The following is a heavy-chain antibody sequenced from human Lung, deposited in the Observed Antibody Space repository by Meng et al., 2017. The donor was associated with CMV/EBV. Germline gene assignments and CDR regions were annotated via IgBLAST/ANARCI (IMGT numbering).Heavy chain of an antibody. CDR2: INPNSGGT. J-gene: IGHJ4*02. V-gene: IGHV1-2*02. D-gene: IGHD6-13*01. CDR3: AREARAAGTDEYFDY. Sequence: SVXVSXXASGHTFTGYYMHWVRQAPGQGLEWMGWINPNSGGTNYAQKFQGRVTMTRDTSISTTYMELSRLRSDDTAVYYCAREARAAGTDEYFDYWGQGTLVTVSS. CDR1: GHTFTGYY.